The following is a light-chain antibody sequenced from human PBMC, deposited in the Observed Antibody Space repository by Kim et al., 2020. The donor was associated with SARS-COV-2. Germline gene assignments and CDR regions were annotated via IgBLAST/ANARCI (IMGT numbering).Light chain of an antibody. CDR3: QVWDNNSDHYV. V-gene: IGLV3-21*04. CDR1: NIGTNS. J-gene: IGLJ1*01. Sequence: APGQTARITCGGNNIGTNSVHWYQQKPGQAPVLVISYDTDRPSGIPERFSGSNSGNMATLTISRVEAGDEADYYCQVWDNNSDHYVFGTGTKVTVL. CDR2: YDT.